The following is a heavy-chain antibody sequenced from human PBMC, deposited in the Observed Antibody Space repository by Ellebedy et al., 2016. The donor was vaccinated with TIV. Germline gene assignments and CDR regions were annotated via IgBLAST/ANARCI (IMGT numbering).Heavy chain of an antibody. J-gene: IGHJ4*02. CDR2: IKQDGSAK. V-gene: IGHV3-7*01. CDR1: GFIFSDHY. D-gene: IGHD5-12*01. CDR3: ARDTGYDGALDY. Sequence: GESLKISXAASGFIFSDHYMSWIRQAPGKRLEWVANIKQDGSAKYYGGYVKGRFTISRDNAKNSLYLQMNSLRAEDTALYYCARDTGYDGALDYWGQGALVTVSS.